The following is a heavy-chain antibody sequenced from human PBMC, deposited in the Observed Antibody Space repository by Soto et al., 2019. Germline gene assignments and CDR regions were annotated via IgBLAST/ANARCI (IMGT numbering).Heavy chain of an antibody. CDR2: IRSKANSYAT. D-gene: IGHD3-3*01. CDR3: TRHDSNYDFWSGSPPRYGMDV. V-gene: IGHV3-73*01. J-gene: IGHJ6*02. CDR1: GFTFSGSA. Sequence: SLRLSCAASGFTFSGSAMHWVRQASGKGLEWVGRIRSKANSYATAYAASVKGRITISRDDSKNTAYLQMNSLKTEDTAVYYCTRHDSNYDFWSGSPPRYGMDVWGQGTTVTVSS.